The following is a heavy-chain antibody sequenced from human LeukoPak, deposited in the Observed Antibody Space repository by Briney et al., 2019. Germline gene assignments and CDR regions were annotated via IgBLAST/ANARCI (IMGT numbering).Heavy chain of an antibody. CDR3: ARAVVVPAAINRAFDI. J-gene: IGHJ3*02. D-gene: IGHD2-2*02. V-gene: IGHV4-30-4*08. CDR2: IYYNGDT. CDR1: GGSIRSGDYY. Sequence: PSQTLSLXCIVSGGSIRSGDYYWSWIRQPPGKGLEWIGYIYYNGDTYSNASLKSRVSISVDTSKNQFSLKLSSVTAADTAVYYCARAVVVPAAINRAFDIWGQGSVVTVSS.